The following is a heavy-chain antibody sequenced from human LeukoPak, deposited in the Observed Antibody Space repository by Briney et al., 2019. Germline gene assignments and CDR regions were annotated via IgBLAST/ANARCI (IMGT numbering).Heavy chain of an antibody. CDR2: ICSSGSA. Sequence: SETLSLTCTVSGGSISNRNYHWGWIRQPPGKGLEWIGSICSSGSAYYNPSLKSRVTISVDTSKNQFSLKLSSVTAADTAVYYCARHSSTTNDYWGQGTLVTVSS. J-gene: IGHJ4*02. CDR3: ARHSSTTNDY. V-gene: IGHV4-39*01. D-gene: IGHD6-13*01. CDR1: GGSISNRNYH.